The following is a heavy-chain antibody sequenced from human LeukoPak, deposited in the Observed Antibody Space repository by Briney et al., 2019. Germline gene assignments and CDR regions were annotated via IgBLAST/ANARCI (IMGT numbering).Heavy chain of an antibody. D-gene: IGHD1-14*01. J-gene: IGHJ6*02. CDR1: GFTFSSYG. CDR2: ISYDGSNK. CDR3: TTLPGRGSSRGYYYGMDV. V-gene: IGHV3-30*03. Sequence: PGRSLRLSCAASGFTFSSYGMHWVRQAPGKGLEWVAVISYDGSNKYYADSVKGRFTISRDNSKNTLYLQMNSLKTEDTAVYYCTTLPGRGSSRGYYYGMDVWGQGTTVTVSS.